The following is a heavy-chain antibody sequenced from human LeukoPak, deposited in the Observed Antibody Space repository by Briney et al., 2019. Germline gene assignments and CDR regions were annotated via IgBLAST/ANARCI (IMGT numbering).Heavy chain of an antibody. CDR3: ARLGSSGYYSYFDY. CDR2: ISGSGGST. D-gene: IGHD3-22*01. V-gene: IGHV3-23*01. J-gene: IGHJ4*02. Sequence: GGSLRLSCAASGFTFSSYAMSWVRQAPGKGLEWVPAISGSGGSTYYADSVKGRFTISRDNSKNTLYLQMNSLRAEDTALYYCARLGSSGYYSYFDYWGQGTLVTVSS. CDR1: GFTFSSYA.